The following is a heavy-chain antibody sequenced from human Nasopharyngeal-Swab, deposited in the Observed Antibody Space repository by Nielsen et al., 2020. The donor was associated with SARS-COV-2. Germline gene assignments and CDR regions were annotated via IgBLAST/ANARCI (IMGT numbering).Heavy chain of an antibody. J-gene: IGHJ6*02. D-gene: IGHD5-12*01. Sequence: GESLKISCAASGFTFRSYSMNWVRQAPGKGLEWVSSISSSSSYIYYADSVKGRFTISRDNAKNSLYLQMNSLRAEDTAVYYCARASGYDFGYYYDMDVWGQGTTVTVSS. CDR1: GFTFRSYS. CDR3: ARASGYDFGYYYDMDV. CDR2: ISSSSSYI. V-gene: IGHV3-21*01.